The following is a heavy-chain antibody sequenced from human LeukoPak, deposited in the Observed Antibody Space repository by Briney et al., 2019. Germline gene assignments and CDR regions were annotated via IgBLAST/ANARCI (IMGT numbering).Heavy chain of an antibody. CDR1: DGSISSSPYY. Sequence: PSETLSLTCTVSDGSISSSPYYWGWIRQPPGKGLEWIGSIYYSGSTYYNPSLKSRVTIPVDTSKNQFSLNLNSVTAADTAVYYCARPLNYYYYMDVWGKGTTVTVSS. CDR2: IYYSGST. V-gene: IGHV4-39*01. J-gene: IGHJ6*03. CDR3: ARPLNYYYYMDV.